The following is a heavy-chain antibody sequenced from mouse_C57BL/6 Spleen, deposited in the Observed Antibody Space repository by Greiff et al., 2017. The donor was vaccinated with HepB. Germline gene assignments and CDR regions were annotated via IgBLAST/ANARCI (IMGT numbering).Heavy chain of an antibody. D-gene: IGHD1-1*01. J-gene: IGHJ2*01. CDR2: IYPGGGYT. CDR1: GYTFTNHW. CDR3: ARKGLLSPDYYGSYYFDY. V-gene: IGHV1-63*01. Sequence: VQLQQSGAELVRPGTSVKMSCKASGYTFTNHWIGWAKQRPGHGLEWIGDIYPGGGYTNYNEKFKGKATLTADKSSSTAYMQFSSLTSEDSAIYYCARKGLLSPDYYGSYYFDYWGQGTTLTVSS.